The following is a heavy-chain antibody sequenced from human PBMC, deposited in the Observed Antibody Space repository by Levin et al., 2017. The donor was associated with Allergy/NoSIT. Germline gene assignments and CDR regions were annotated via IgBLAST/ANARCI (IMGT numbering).Heavy chain of an antibody. CDR2: ISHSGAAT. V-gene: IGHV3-23*01. Sequence: GGSLRLSCSGSGFTFSTYAMSWVRQAPGKGLEWVSAISHSGAATYYADSVKGRFTISRDNSKNTMFLQMNSLRADDTAVYYCAVNWNHDYWGQGSLVTVSS. J-gene: IGHJ4*02. CDR3: AVNWNHDY. D-gene: IGHD1-14*01. CDR1: GFTFSTYA.